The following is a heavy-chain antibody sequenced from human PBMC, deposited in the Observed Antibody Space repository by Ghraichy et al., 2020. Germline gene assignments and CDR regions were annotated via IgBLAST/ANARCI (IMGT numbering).Heavy chain of an antibody. J-gene: IGHJ6*02. CDR2: IKQDGSEE. CDR1: GFTFSGYW. V-gene: IGHV3-7*01. D-gene: IGHD6-25*01. Sequence: GESLNISCAASGFTFSGYWMSWVRQAPGKGLEWVASIKQDGSEEHYVDSVKGRFTISRDNAKNSLSLQMNSLRAEDTAVYYCAKNIVAAGKYYYYYYGMDVGGQGTTVTVSS. CDR3: AKNIVAAGKYYYYYYGMDV.